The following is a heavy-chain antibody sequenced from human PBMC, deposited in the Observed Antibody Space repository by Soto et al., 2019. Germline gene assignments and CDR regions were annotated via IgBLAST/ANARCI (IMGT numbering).Heavy chain of an antibody. J-gene: IGHJ4*02. Sequence: QVQLVESGGGVVQPGRSLRLSCAASGFTFSNYGMHWVRQAPGKGLEGVAIISYDGSNTYFADSVKGRFTISRDNYKNTLYLQMNSLRAEDTAVYYCAKDRVGTTYYFDNWGQGTLVTVYS. V-gene: IGHV3-30*18. CDR3: AKDRVGTTYYFDN. CDR1: GFTFSNYG. CDR2: ISYDGSNT. D-gene: IGHD1-26*01.